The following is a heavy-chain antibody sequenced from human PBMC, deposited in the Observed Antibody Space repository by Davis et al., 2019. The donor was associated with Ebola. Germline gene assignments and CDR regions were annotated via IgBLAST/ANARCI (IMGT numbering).Heavy chain of an antibody. Sequence: PGGSLRLSCAASGFTFSSYAMTWVRQAPGKGLEWVSAIRGSTYYADSVKGRFTISRDNSKNTLYLQMNGLGAEDTAVYYCARGSSVLYYYYGMDVWGQGTTVTVSS. V-gene: IGHV3-23*01. J-gene: IGHJ6*02. CDR1: GFTFSSYA. CDR2: IRGST. CDR3: ARGSSVLYYYYGMDV. D-gene: IGHD3-16*01.